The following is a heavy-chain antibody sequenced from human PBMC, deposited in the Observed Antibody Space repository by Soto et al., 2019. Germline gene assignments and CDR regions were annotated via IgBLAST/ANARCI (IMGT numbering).Heavy chain of an antibody. CDR2: ISAYNGNT. D-gene: IGHD3-3*01. CDR3: ARVADYDFWSGYPSLTLDY. Sequence: ASVKVSCKASGYTFTSYGISWVRQAPGQGLEWMGWISAYNGNTNYAQKLQGRVTMTTDTSTSTAYMELRSLRSDDTAVYYCARVADYDFWSGYPSLTLDYWGQGTLVTVSS. V-gene: IGHV1-18*01. J-gene: IGHJ4*02. CDR1: GYTFTSYG.